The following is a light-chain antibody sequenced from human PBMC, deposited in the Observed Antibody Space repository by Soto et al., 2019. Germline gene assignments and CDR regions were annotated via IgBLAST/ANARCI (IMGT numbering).Light chain of an antibody. CDR3: HSYNTAAFT. CDR1: QDIRNY. J-gene: IGKJ3*01. CDR2: GAS. Sequence: DIQMTQSPSSLSASVGDRVTITCRASQDIRNYLAWYQQRPGKVPTLLIYGASTLQAGVPSRVSGSGSGTDYTLTSSRLQPEEVATYYCHSYNTAAFTFGPGTKVDIK. V-gene: IGKV1-27*01.